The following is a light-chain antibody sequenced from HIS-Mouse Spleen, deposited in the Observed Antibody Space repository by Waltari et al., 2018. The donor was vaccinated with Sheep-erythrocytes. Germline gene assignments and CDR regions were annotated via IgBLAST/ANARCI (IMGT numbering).Light chain of an antibody. V-gene: IGLV2-23*01. CDR3: CSYAGSSTLV. CDR2: EGS. Sequence: QSALTQPASVSGSPGQSITISCTGTSSDVGSYNLSPWTQQHPGKAPKLMIYEGSKRPSGVSNRFSGSKSGNTASLTISGLQAEDEADYYCCSYAGSSTLVFGGGTKLTVL. J-gene: IGLJ2*01. CDR1: SSDVGSYNL.